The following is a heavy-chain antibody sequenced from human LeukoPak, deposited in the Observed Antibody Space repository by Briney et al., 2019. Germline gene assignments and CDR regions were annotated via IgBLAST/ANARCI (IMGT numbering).Heavy chain of an antibody. D-gene: IGHD3-22*01. V-gene: IGHV3-49*03. J-gene: IGHJ3*02. CDR1: GFTSGDYA. CDR2: IRSKAYGGTA. CDR3: TRVPIRTVTLVIVVRGQDVFDI. Sequence: PGRSLRLSCTASGFTSGDYAMSWFRQAPGKGREWVGFIRSKAYGGTAEYAASVKGRFTISRDDSKSIAYLQMNSLKTEDTAVYYCTRVPIRTVTLVIVVRGQDVFDIWGQGTMVTVSS.